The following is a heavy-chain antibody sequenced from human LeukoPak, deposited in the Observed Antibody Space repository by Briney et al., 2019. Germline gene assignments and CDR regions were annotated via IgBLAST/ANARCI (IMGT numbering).Heavy chain of an antibody. D-gene: IGHD3-22*01. CDR2: IYYSGST. CDR1: GGSISSSSYY. Sequence: SETLSLTCTVSGGSISSSSYYWGWIRQPPGKGLEWIGSIYYSGSTYYNPSLKSRVTISVDTSKNQFSLKLSSVTAADTAVYYCARGPGLTYYDSSGYYIWGQGTLVTVSS. V-gene: IGHV4-39*01. J-gene: IGHJ4*02. CDR3: ARGPGLTYYDSSGYYI.